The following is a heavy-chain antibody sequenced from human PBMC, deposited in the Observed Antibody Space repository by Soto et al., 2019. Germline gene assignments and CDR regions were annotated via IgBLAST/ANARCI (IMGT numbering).Heavy chain of an antibody. CDR1: GFTFSSYS. CDR3: ARDHGDSSDTFDY. D-gene: IGHD3-22*01. CDR2: ISSSSSYI. J-gene: IGHJ4*02. Sequence: EVQLVESGGGLVKPGGSLRLSCAASGFTFSSYSMNWVRQAPGKGLEWVSSISSSSSYIYYADSVKGRFTISRDNAKNSLYLQMNSLRAEDTAVYYCARDHGDSSDTFDYWGQGTLVTVSS. V-gene: IGHV3-21*01.